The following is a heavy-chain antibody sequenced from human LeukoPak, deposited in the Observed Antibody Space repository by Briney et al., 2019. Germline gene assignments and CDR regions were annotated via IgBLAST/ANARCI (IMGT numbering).Heavy chain of an antibody. CDR2: ISYDGSNK. V-gene: IGHV3-30*18. J-gene: IGHJ3*02. Sequence: PGGSLRLSCAASGFTFSSYGMHWVRQAPGKGLEWVAVISYDGSNKYYADSVKGRFTISRDNSKNTLYLQMNSLRAEDTAVYYCAKGSNSGSYWSFSYIWGQETMVTVSS. D-gene: IGHD1-26*01. CDR1: GFTFSSYG. CDR3: AKGSNSGSYWSFSYI.